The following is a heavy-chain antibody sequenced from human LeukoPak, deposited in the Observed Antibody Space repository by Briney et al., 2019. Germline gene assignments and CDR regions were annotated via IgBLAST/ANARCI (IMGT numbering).Heavy chain of an antibody. J-gene: IGHJ4*02. CDR1: GGSISSYY. Sequence: SETLSLTCTVSGGSISSYYWSWIRQPPGKGLEWIGYIYYSGSTNYNPSLKSRVTISVDTSKNQFPLKLSSVTAADTAVYYCARLTYDQYYSDYWGQGTLVTVSS. V-gene: IGHV4-59*08. CDR2: IYYSGST. CDR3: ARLTYDQYYSDY. D-gene: IGHD3-22*01.